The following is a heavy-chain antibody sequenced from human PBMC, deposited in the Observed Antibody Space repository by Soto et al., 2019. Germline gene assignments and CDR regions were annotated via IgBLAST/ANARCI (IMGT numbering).Heavy chain of an antibody. CDR3: AREGGNWNFDY. Sequence: LSLTCTVSGDSVSSGSYFWSWIRQPPGKGLEWIGYIYYSGSTNYSPSLKSRVTISVDTSKNQFSLKLGSVTAADTAVYYCAREGGNWNFDYWGQGTLVTVSS. V-gene: IGHV4-61*01. D-gene: IGHD1-20*01. CDR2: IYYSGST. CDR1: GDSVSSGSYF. J-gene: IGHJ4*02.